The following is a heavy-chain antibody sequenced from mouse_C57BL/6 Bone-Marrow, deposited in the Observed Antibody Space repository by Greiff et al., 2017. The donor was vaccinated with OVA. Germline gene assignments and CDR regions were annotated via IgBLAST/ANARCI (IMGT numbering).Heavy chain of an antibody. CDR2: IYPGDGDT. CDR1: GYAFSSYW. CDR3: ARGGYGSSLCDN. J-gene: IGHJ2*01. V-gene: IGHV1-80*01. D-gene: IGHD1-1*01. Sequence: VQLQQSGAELVKPGASVKISCKASGYAFSSYWMNWVKQRPGKGLEWIGQIYPGDGDTNYNGKFKGKATLTADKSSSTAYMQLSSLTSEDSAVYFCARGGYGSSLCDNWGQGTTLTVSS.